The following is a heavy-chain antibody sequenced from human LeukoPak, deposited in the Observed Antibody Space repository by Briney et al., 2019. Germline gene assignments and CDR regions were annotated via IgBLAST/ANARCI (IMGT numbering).Heavy chain of an antibody. Sequence: LETLSLTCAVYGGSFSGYYWSWIRQPPGKGLEWIGEINYSGSTNYNPTLKSRVTISVDTSKNQFSLKLSSVTAADTAGYYCARIFAPRWKKMATRESYFGYWGQGTLVTVSS. CDR2: INYSGST. CDR1: GGSFSGYY. CDR3: ARIFAPRWKKMATRESYFGY. D-gene: IGHD5-24*01. J-gene: IGHJ4*02. V-gene: IGHV4-34*01.